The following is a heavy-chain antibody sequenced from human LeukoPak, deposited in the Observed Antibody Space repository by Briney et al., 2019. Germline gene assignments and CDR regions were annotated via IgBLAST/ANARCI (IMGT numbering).Heavy chain of an antibody. V-gene: IGHV1-2*02. CDR3: AIYFGDYLSPYYFDY. Sequence: SVKVSCKASGYTFTGYYVHWVRQAPGQGLEWMGWINPNSGGTNYAQKFQGRVTMTRDTSISTAYMELSRLRSDDTAVYYCAIYFGDYLSPYYFDYWGQGTLVTVSS. CDR1: GYTFTGYY. D-gene: IGHD4-17*01. J-gene: IGHJ4*02. CDR2: INPNSGGT.